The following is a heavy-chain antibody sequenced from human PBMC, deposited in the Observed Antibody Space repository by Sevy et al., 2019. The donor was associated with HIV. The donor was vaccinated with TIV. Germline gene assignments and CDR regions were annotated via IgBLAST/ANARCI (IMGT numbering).Heavy chain of an antibody. CDR1: GFTFDDYA. D-gene: IGHD3-22*01. CDR3: AKDVWAYYYDSSGLNWFDP. J-gene: IGHJ5*02. V-gene: IGHV3-9*01. Sequence: GGSLRLSCAASGFTFDDYAMHWVRQAPGKGLEWVSGISWNSASIGYAYSVKGRFTISRDNAKNSLYLQMNSLRAEDTAFYYCAKDVWAYYYDSSGLNWFDPWGQGALVTVSS. CDR2: ISWNSASI.